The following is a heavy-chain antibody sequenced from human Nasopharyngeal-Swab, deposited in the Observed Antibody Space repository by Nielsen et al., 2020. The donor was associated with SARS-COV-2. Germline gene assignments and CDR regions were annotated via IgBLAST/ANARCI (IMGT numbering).Heavy chain of an antibody. V-gene: IGHV3-23*01. CDR2: IIGSGGGST. D-gene: IGHD1-26*01. CDR3: ASLASGCYCPYY. J-gene: IGHJ4*02. CDR1: GFSFSSYA. Sequence: GESLKISCAASGFSFSSYAMSWVRQAPGKGLEWVSGIIGSGGGSTYYADSVKGRFTISRDNSKNTLHLQMNSLRAEDTAVYYCASLASGCYCPYYWGQGTLVTVSS.